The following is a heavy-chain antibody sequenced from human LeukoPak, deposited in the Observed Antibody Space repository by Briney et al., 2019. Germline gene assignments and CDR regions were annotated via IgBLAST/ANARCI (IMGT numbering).Heavy chain of an antibody. CDR3: ARGVDL. J-gene: IGHJ2*01. V-gene: IGHV4-34*01. CDR1: SGSLSGYY. Sequence: SETLSLTCGVSSGSLSGYYWRWIRQPPGGGLEWLGEITHSGSPDYNPSLKSRVTISGDTSKKQFSLNLKSVTAADTGVYYCARGVDLWGRGTPVTVSS. CDR2: ITHSGSP.